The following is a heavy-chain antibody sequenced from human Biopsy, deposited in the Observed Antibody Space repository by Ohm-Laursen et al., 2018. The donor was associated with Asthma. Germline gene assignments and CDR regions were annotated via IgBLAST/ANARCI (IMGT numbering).Heavy chain of an antibody. CDR1: PGSINDYY. D-gene: IGHD6-13*01. CDR2: VHSTGST. Sequence: SETLSLTGTVSPGSINDYYWNWIRQFPGKGLEWIGYVHSTGSTRFNPSLKSRLTISVDTSVDQVSLKLTSVTAADTAVYYCARATSTWSQSGPHYFDHWGQGTLVTVSS. V-gene: IGHV4-59*01. J-gene: IGHJ4*02. CDR3: ARATSTWSQSGPHYFDH.